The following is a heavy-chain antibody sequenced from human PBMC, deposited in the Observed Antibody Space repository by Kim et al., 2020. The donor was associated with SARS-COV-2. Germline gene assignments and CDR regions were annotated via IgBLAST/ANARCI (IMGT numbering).Heavy chain of an antibody. CDR1: GFTFSSYA. CDR2: ISYDGSNK. D-gene: IGHD3-10*01. Sequence: GGSLRLSCAASGFTFSSYAMHWVRQAPGKGLEWVAVISYDGSNKYYADSVKGRFTISRDNSKNTLYLQMNSLRAEDTAVYYCARDPFGELFTFDYWGQGT. CDR3: ARDPFGELFTFDY. J-gene: IGHJ4*02. V-gene: IGHV3-30*04.